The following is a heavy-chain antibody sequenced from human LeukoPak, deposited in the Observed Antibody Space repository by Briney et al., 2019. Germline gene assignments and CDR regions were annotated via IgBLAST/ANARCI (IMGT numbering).Heavy chain of an antibody. J-gene: IGHJ5*02. Sequence: ASVKVSCKASGYTFTSYYMHWVRQPPGQGLEWMGIINPSGGSTGYAQKFQGRVTMTRDTSTSTVYMELSSLRSEDTAVYYCARRLGSGKGWFDPWGQGTLVTVSS. CDR1: GYTFTSYY. CDR3: ARRLGSGKGWFDP. CDR2: INPSGGST. D-gene: IGHD3-10*01. V-gene: IGHV1-46*01.